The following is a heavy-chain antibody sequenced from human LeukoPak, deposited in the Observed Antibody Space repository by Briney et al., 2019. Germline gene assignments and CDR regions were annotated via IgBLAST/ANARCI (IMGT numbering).Heavy chain of an antibody. J-gene: IGHJ4*02. D-gene: IGHD3-22*01. CDR3: ARNLYYYDSSGYYYY. V-gene: IGHV3-30*02. CDR1: GFAFNSYA. CDR2: IRYDGSSK. Sequence: GGSLRLSCAASGFAFNSYAMHWVRQAPGKGLEWVAFIRYDGSSKYYADSVKGRFTISRDNSKNTLYLQMNSLRAEDTAVYYCARNLYYYDSSGYYYYWGQGTLVTVSS.